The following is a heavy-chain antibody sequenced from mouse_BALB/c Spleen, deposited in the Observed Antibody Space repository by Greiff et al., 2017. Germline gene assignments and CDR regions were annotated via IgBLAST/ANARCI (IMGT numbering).Heavy chain of an antibody. D-gene: IGHD2-13*01. V-gene: IGHV3-8*02. CDR1: GYSFTSGY. CDR2: MSNSGST. CDR3: ARYDYGDPEWFAY. J-gene: IGHJ3*01. Sequence: EVQLVESGPSLVKPSQTLSLTCSVTGYSFTSGYWNWIRKFPGNKLEYMGYMSNSGSTYYNPTLKSRISITRDTSKNQYYLQLNSVTSEDTATYYGARYDYGDPEWFAYWGQGTLVTVSA.